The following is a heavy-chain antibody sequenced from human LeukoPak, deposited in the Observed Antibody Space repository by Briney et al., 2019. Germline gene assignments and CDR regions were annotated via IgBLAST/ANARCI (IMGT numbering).Heavy chain of an antibody. CDR3: AKGGSVVTRTFDY. CDR2: ISGSGGST. Sequence: GGSLRLSCAASGLTFSSYAMSWVRQAPGKGLEWVSAISGSGGSTYYADSVKGRFTISRDNSKNTLYLQMNSLRAEDTAVYYCAKGGSVVTRTFDYWGQGTLVTVSS. CDR1: GLTFSSYA. D-gene: IGHD4-23*01. J-gene: IGHJ4*02. V-gene: IGHV3-23*01.